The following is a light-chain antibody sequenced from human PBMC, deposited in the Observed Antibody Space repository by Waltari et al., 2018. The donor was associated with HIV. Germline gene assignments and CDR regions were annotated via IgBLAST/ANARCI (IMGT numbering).Light chain of an antibody. CDR3: QQLNSYPPYT. CDR1: QGISSD. CDR2: VAS. Sequence: DIQLTQSPSFLSASVGDRVTITCRASQGISSDLAWYQQKPGKAPKLLIYVASTLQSGVPSRFSGSGSGTEFTVTISSLQPEDFATYYCQQLNSYPPYTFGQGTKLEIK. V-gene: IGKV1-9*01. J-gene: IGKJ2*01.